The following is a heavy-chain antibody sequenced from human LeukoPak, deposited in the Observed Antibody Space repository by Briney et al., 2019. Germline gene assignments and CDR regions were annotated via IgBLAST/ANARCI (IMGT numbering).Heavy chain of an antibody. D-gene: IGHD4-23*01. V-gene: IGHV3-23*01. Sequence: GGSLRLSCAASGFTVSSNYMSWVRQAPGKGLEWVSAISGSGGSTYYADSVKGRFTISRDNSKNTLYLQMNSLRAEDTAVYYCARLTVVTGGGLGAFDIWGQGTMVTVSS. J-gene: IGHJ3*02. CDR2: ISGSGGST. CDR1: GFTVSSNY. CDR3: ARLTVVTGGGLGAFDI.